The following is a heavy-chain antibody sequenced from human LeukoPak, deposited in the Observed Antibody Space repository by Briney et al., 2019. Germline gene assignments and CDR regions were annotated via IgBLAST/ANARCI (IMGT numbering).Heavy chain of an antibody. D-gene: IGHD3-10*01. J-gene: IGHJ4*02. CDR1: GFAFSNYV. Sequence: GGSLRLSCAASGFAFSNYVMHWVRQAPGKGLEWVALIWYDGSNKYYADSVKGRFTISRDNSKSALDLEMNSLRAEDTAVYYCARERLSFGGYDYWGQGILVTVSS. CDR3: ARERLSFGGYDY. V-gene: IGHV3-33*01. CDR2: IWYDGSNK.